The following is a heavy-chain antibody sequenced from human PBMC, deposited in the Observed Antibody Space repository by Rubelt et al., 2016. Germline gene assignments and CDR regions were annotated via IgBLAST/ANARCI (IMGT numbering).Heavy chain of an antibody. D-gene: IGHD3-22*01. J-gene: IGHJ4*02. Sequence: GGGLVQPGGSLRLSCAASGFTFSSYSMNWVRQAPGKGLEWVSYISSSSTTIYYADSVKGRFTISRDNAKNSLYLQMNSLRAEDTAVYYCVRDYYDSSGYYKGDYWGQGTLVTVSS. CDR1: GFTFSSYS. CDR3: VRDYYDSSGYYKGDY. CDR2: ISSSSTTI. V-gene: IGHV3-48*01.